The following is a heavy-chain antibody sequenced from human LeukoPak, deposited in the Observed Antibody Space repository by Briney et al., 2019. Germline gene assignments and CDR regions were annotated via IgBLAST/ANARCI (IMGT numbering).Heavy chain of an antibody. D-gene: IGHD2/OR15-2a*01. CDR1: GYSTGSGHY. CDR3: ARESRSTVIVSASWFDP. J-gene: IGHJ5*02. V-gene: IGHV4-38-2*02. CDR2: VYQSGST. Sequence: SETLSLTCGVSGYSTGSGHYWGWIRQPPGKGLEWIGSVYQSGSTIYNPSLESRVTISIDTSKNQFSLKLSSVTAADTGVYYSARESRSTVIVSASWFDPWGQGTLVTVSS.